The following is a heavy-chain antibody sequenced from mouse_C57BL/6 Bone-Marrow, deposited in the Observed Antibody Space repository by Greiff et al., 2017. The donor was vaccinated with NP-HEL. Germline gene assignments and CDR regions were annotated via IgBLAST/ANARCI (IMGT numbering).Heavy chain of an antibody. CDR1: GFTFSSYA. V-gene: IGHV5-9-1*02. Sequence: EVQLVESGEGLVKPGGSLKLSCAASGFTFSSYAMSWVRQTPEKRLEWVAYISSGGDYIYYADTVKGRFTISRDNARNTLYLQMSSLKSEDTAMYYCTIYYGIGWAMDYWGQGTSVTVSS. CDR3: TIYYGIGWAMDY. J-gene: IGHJ4*01. D-gene: IGHD2-1*01. CDR2: ISSGGDYI.